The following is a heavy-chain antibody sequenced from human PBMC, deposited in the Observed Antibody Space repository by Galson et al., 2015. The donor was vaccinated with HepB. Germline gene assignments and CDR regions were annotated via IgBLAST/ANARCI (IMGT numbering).Heavy chain of an antibody. CDR1: GFTFSGSA. D-gene: IGHD5-12*01. V-gene: IGHV3-73*01. Sequence: SLRLSCAASGFTFSGSAIHWVRQASGKGPEWVGRIRSKGNDYATSYVESLKGRFTISRDDSRNMAYLHMKSLKTEDTDVYYCTRMGDFSGYSSKWGQGTLVTVSS. J-gene: IGHJ4*02. CDR3: TRMGDFSGYSSK. CDR2: IRSKGNDYAT.